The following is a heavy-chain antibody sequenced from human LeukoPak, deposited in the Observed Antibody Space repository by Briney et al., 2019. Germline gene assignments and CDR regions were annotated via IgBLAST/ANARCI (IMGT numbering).Heavy chain of an antibody. CDR2: ISSSSSYI. D-gene: IGHD6-19*01. Sequence: GGSLRLSCAASGFTFSSYSMNWVRQAPGKGLGWVSSISSSSSYIYYADSVKGRFTISRDNAKNSLYLQMNSLRAEDTAVYYCARDDPSPGYSSGWPYFDNWGQGTLVTVSS. J-gene: IGHJ4*02. V-gene: IGHV3-21*01. CDR3: ARDDPSPGYSSGWPYFDN. CDR1: GFTFSSYS.